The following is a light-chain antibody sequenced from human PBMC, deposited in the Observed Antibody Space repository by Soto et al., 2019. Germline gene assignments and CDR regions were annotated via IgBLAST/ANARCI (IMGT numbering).Light chain of an antibody. CDR1: QGISSY. V-gene: IGKV1-27*01. Sequence: DIQMTQSPSSLSASVGDRVTVTCRASQGISSYLAWYQQKPGKVPKLLIYAASTLQLGVPSRFSGSGSGTDFTLTISGLQPEDVATSHCQKYNSATHTFGQGTKVEIK. CDR2: AAS. J-gene: IGKJ1*01. CDR3: QKYNSATHT.